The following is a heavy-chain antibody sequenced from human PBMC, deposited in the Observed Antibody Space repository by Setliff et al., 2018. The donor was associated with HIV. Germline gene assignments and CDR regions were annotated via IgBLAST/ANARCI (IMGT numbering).Heavy chain of an antibody. J-gene: IGHJ3*01. Sequence: ETLRLSCAASGFTFSGFGMNWARQAPGGGLEWLSYIGTSGHTFYYADSVKGRFTISRDNARDSVSLQMNSLRGDDTAVYYCARDDPFGESDAFDLWGQGTMVTVSS. CDR1: GFTFSGFG. D-gene: IGHD3-10*01. CDR3: ARDDPFGESDAFDL. CDR2: IGTSGHTF. V-gene: IGHV3-48*01.